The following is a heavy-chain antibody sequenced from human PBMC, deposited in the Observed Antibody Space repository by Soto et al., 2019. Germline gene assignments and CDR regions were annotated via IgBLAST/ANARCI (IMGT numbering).Heavy chain of an antibody. J-gene: IGHJ4*02. CDR2: IYYSGST. D-gene: IGHD3-22*01. CDR3: ASEGDYYDSSGYRGTY. V-gene: IGHV4-30-4*01. Sequence: SETLSLTCTISGCSISSGDYYWSWIRQPPGKGLEWIGYIYYSGSTYYNPSLKSRVTISVDTSKNQFSLKLSSVTAADTAVYYCASEGDYYDSSGYRGTYWGQGTLVTVSS. CDR1: GCSISSGDYY.